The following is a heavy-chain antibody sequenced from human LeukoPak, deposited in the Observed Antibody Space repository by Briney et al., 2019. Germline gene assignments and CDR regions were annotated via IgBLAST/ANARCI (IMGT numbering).Heavy chain of an antibody. J-gene: IGHJ4*02. CDR1: GGSFSGYY. V-gene: IGHV4-34*01. CDR3: ARKYSGSYFFHY. Sequence: SETLSLTCAVYGGSFSGYYWSWIRQPPGKGLEWIGEINHSGSTNYNPSLKSRVTISVDTSKNQFSLKLSSVTAADTAVYYCARKYSGSYFFHYWGQGTLVTVSS. D-gene: IGHD1-26*01. CDR2: INHSGST.